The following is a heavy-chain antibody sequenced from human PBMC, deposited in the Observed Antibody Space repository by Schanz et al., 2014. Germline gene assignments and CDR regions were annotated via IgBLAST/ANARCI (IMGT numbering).Heavy chain of an antibody. CDR2: IGTSGGT. Sequence: VHLLESGGGLVEPGGSLKLSCAASGLIFSNYVMSWVRQAPGKGLEWVSTIGTSGGTNYAESMKGRFTISRDNSKNTLYLQMNSRRGEDTAVYCCAKIERNEDWGQGTLVTVSS. CDR3: AKIERNED. V-gene: IGHV3-23*01. CDR1: GLIFSNYV. J-gene: IGHJ4*02. D-gene: IGHD1-1*01.